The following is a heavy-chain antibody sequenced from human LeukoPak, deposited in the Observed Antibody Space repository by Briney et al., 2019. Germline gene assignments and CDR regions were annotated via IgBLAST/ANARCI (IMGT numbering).Heavy chain of an antibody. J-gene: IGHJ4*02. CDR1: GFSLTTGVG. V-gene: IGHV2-5*01. CDR2: IYWNDDN. CDR3: AHYGDYRFLFYFDS. D-gene: IGHD4-17*01. Sequence: SGPTLVKPTQTLTLTCTSSGFSLTTGVGVGWLRQPPGRALEWLALIYWNDDNRYNESLRSRLTIAKDTSRNQVILTMTNMDPVDTATYYCAHYGDYRFLFYFDSWGPGTVVTVSS.